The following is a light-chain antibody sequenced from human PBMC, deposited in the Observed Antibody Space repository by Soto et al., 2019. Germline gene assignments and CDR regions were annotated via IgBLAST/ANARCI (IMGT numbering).Light chain of an antibody. CDR1: SSNIGNND. CDR3: AAWDDSLSGSYV. J-gene: IGLJ1*01. Sequence: QSALTQPPSASGTPGQRVTISCSGSSSNIGNNDVYWYQQLPETAPKLLIYTNNKRPSGVPDRFSGSKSGTSASLAISGLRSEDEADYYCAAWDDSLSGSYVFGTGTRSPS. CDR2: TNN. V-gene: IGLV1-47*02.